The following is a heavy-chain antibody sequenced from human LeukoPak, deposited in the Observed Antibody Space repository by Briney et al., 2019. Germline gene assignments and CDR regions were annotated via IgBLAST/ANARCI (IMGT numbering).Heavy chain of an antibody. Sequence: LVKVSCKASGGTFSSCAISWVRQAPGQGLEWMGGIIPIFGTANYAQKFQGRVTITADESTSTAYMELSSLRSEDTAVYYCARTVAVAGTGWFDPWGQGTLVTVSS. CDR2: IIPIFGTA. CDR1: GGTFSSCA. V-gene: IGHV1-69*13. CDR3: ARTVAVAGTGWFDP. J-gene: IGHJ5*02. D-gene: IGHD6-19*01.